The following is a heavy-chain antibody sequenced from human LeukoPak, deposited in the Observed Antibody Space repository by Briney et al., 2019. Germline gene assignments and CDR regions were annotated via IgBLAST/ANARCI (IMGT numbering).Heavy chain of an antibody. J-gene: IGHJ4*02. V-gene: IGHV3-21*01. CDR2: ITSGSSYI. CDR3: ARRSGIAVAGAFDY. Sequence: GGSLRLSCAGSGFTFSDYSMNWVRQAPGKGLEWVSLITSGSSYIYYADSVKGRFTISRDNAKNSLYLQMNSLRAEDTAVYYCARRSGIAVAGAFDYWGQGTLVTVSS. D-gene: IGHD6-19*01. CDR1: GFTFSDYS.